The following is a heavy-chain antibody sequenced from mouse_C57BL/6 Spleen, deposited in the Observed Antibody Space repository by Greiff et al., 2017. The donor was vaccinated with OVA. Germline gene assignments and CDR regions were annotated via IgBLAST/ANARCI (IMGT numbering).Heavy chain of an antibody. J-gene: IGHJ2*01. D-gene: IGHD2-1*01. CDR2: IYPGSGNT. CDR1: GYSFTSYY. Sequence: QVQLKESGPELVKPGASVKISCKASGYSFTSYYIHWVKQRPGQGLEWIGWIYPGSGNTKYNEKFKGKATLTADTSSSTAYMQLSSLTSEDSAVYYCARGNYVYYFDYWGQGTTLTVSS. CDR3: ARGNYVYYFDY. V-gene: IGHV1-66*01.